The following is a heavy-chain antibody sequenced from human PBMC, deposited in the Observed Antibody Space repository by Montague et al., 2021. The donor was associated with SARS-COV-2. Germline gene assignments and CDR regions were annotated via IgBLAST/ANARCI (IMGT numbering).Heavy chain of an antibody. Sequence: PALGKPIQTLTLTCTFSGFSLSTSGVGVGWIRQPPGKALEWLALIYWDDDKRYSPSLKSRLTITKDTSKNQVVLTMTNMDPVDTATYYCAHRPLLALKGQFDYWGQGTLVTVSS. CDR3: AHRPLLALKGQFDY. CDR2: IYWDDDK. V-gene: IGHV2-5*02. J-gene: IGHJ4*02. D-gene: IGHD3-3*02. CDR1: GFSLSTSGVG.